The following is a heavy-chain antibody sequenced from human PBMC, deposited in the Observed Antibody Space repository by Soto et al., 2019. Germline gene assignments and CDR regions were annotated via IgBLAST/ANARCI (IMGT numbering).Heavy chain of an antibody. CDR1: GGSISSSNW. V-gene: IGHV4-4*02. CDR2: IYHSGST. Sequence: PSETLSLTCAVSGGSISSSNWWSWVRQPPGKGLEWIGEIYHSGSTNYNPSLKSRVTISVDKSKNQFSLKLSSVTAADTAVYYCARARHTTTVTTMKLRGGYGMDVWGQRTTVTVPS. J-gene: IGHJ6*02. D-gene: IGHD4-4*01. CDR3: ARARHTTTVTTMKLRGGYGMDV.